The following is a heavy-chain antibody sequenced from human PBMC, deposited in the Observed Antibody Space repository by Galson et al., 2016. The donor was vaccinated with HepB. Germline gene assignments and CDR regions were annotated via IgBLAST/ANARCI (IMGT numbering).Heavy chain of an antibody. Sequence: SLRLSCAASGFTFSNYAMTWVRQAPGKGLEWVSAISGSGGSTYYVDSVKGRFTISRDNSKNTLYLQMNSLRAEDTAVYYCAKEDRAYCGGDWDYWGQGTLVTVSS. CDR3: AKEDRAYCGGDWDY. D-gene: IGHD2-21*02. CDR1: GFTFSNYA. CDR2: ISGSGGST. J-gene: IGHJ4*02. V-gene: IGHV3-23*01.